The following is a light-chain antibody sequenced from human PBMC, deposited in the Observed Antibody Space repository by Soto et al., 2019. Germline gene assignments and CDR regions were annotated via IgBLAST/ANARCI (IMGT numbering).Light chain of an antibody. V-gene: IGKV1-5*01. CDR2: HAS. Sequence: DIQMTQSPSTRPASVRDRVTITCRASQTISSWLAWFQQRPGTAAKVLIYHASNLQSGVRSRFSGSGSGTECTLTISSLQPDDFSTYYCQQYNSYSFGQGTKVDIK. J-gene: IGKJ1*01. CDR3: QQYNSYS. CDR1: QTISSW.